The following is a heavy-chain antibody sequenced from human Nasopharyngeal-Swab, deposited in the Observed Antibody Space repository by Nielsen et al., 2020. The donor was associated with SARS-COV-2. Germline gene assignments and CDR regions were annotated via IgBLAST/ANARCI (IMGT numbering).Heavy chain of an antibody. V-gene: IGHV4-30-4*01. CDR2: IYYSGST. J-gene: IGHJ3*02. CDR3: ARAFSTDGAFDI. D-gene: IGHD2/OR15-2a*01. CDR1: GVSISSGDYY. Sequence: SETLSLTCTVSGVSISSGDYYWSWIRQRPGKGLEWIGYIYYSGSTYYNPSLKSRVTISVDTSKNQFSLKMSSVTAADTAVYYCARAFSTDGAFDIWGQGTMVTVSS.